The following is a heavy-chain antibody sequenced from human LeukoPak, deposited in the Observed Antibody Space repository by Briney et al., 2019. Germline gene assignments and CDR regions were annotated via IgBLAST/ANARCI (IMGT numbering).Heavy chain of an antibody. V-gene: IGHV3-7*01. CDR1: GFTFSSYW. Sequence: GGSLRLSCAASGFTFSSYWMSWVRQTPGKGLEWVANIKRDGSAKYYVDSVKGRFTISRDNAKNSLYLQMNSLRAEDTAVYYCARDDSSGSTPYYFDFWGQRTLVTVSS. J-gene: IGHJ4*02. D-gene: IGHD3-22*01. CDR2: IKRDGSAK. CDR3: ARDDSSGSTPYYFDF.